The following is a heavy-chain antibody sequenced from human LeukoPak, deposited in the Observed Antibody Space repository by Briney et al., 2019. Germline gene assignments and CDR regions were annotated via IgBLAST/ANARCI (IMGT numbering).Heavy chain of an antibody. CDR1: GFTFSSCA. CDR3: AKEGGLVRGWYTTDFDY. J-gene: IGHJ4*02. Sequence: PGVSLRLSCAASGFTFSSCAMSWVRQAPGKGLEWVSAISGSGGSTYYADSVKGRSTISRDNSKNTLYLQMNSLRAEDTAVYYCAKEGGLVRGWYTTDFDYWGQGTLVTVSS. CDR2: ISGSGGST. D-gene: IGHD6-19*01. V-gene: IGHV3-23*01.